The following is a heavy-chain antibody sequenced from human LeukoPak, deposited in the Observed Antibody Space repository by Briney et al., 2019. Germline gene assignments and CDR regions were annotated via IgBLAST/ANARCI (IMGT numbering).Heavy chain of an antibody. CDR1: GFTFSSYE. D-gene: IGHD3-10*01. CDR2: ISSSGSTI. J-gene: IGHJ4*02. Sequence: PGGSLRLSCAASGFTFSSYEMNWVRQAPGKGLEWVSYISSSGSTIYYADSVKGRFTISRDNAKNSLYLQMNSLRAEDTAVYYCARDVGYYYGSGSYTFDYWGQGTLVTVSS. V-gene: IGHV3-48*03. CDR3: ARDVGYYYGSGSYTFDY.